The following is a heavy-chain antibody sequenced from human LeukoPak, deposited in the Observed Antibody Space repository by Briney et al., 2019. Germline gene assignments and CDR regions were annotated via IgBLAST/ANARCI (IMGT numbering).Heavy chain of an antibody. CDR2: IYPADSDT. V-gene: IGHV5-51*01. D-gene: IGHD2-15*01. Sequence: GESLKISCKGSGYDFTTYWIGWVRQMPGKGLEWMGVIYPADSDTTYSPSFQGQVTISTDKSISTAYLQWSSLKATDTAIYSCAKNGDRGAYCSGGTCYPYYYYNMDVWGKGTTVTISS. CDR3: AKNGDRGAYCSGGTCYPYYYYNMDV. CDR1: GYDFTTYW. J-gene: IGHJ6*03.